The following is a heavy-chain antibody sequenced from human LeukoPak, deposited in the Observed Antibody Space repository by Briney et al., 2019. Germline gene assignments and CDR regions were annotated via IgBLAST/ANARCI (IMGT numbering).Heavy chain of an antibody. CDR3: TRDANHYGGMDV. CDR2: IHSEGSTT. CDR1: GITLSKYW. J-gene: IGHJ6*02. V-gene: IGHV3-74*01. Sequence: PGGSLRLSCAVSGITLSKYWMHWVRQVPGKGLVWVSRIHSEGSTTDYADSVKGRFTITRDSAKNTLYLEMNSLRVEDTAVYYCTRDANHYGGMDVWGQGTTVTVSS.